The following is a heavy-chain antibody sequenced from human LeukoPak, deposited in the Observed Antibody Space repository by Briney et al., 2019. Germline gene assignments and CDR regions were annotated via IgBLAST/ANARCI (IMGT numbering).Heavy chain of an antibody. CDR1: GFTFSTFA. V-gene: IGHV3-23*01. D-gene: IGHD2-8*02. CDR3: ATYRQVLLPFES. CDR2: IFPSGGEI. Sequence: GGSLRLSCAASGFTFSTFAMIWVRQPPGKGLEWVSSIFPSGGEIHYADSVRGRFTISRDNSKRTLSLQMNSLRAEGTAIYYCATYRQVLLPFESWGQGTLVTVSS. J-gene: IGHJ4*02.